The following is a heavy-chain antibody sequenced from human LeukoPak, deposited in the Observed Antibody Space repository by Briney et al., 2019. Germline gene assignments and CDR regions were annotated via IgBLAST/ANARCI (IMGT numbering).Heavy chain of an antibody. V-gene: IGHV3-23*01. D-gene: IGHD3-3*01. J-gene: IGHJ3*01. CDR3: AKDHYDFWSVEGAFDF. CDR1: GFTFNNYA. Sequence: GGSLRLSCVASGFTFNNYAMNWVRQAPGKGLEWVSGITGSGANTYYADSVKGRFTISRDNFKNTLYLQMNSLRAEDTAVYYCAKDHYDFWSVEGAFDFWGQGTMVTVSS. CDR2: ITGSGANT.